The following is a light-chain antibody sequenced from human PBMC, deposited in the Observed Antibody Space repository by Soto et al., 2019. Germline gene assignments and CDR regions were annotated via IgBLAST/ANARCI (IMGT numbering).Light chain of an antibody. CDR3: QQRINWPLT. CDR1: QSVSSY. CDR2: DAS. J-gene: IGKJ4*01. V-gene: IGKV3-11*01. Sequence: EIVLTQSPATLSLSPGERATLSCRASQSVSSYLGWYQQKPGQAPRLLIYDASNRATGIPARFSGSGSGTDFTLTSSSLEPEDFAVYYCQQRINWPLTFGGGTKVAIK.